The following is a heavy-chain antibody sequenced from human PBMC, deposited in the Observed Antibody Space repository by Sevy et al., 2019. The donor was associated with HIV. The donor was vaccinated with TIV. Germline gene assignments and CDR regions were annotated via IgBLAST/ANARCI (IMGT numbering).Heavy chain of an antibody. V-gene: IGHV1-2*02. CDR1: GYTFTGYY. Sequence: ASVKVSCKASGYTFTGYYIHWVRQAPGLGLECMGWISPNSGGTNYAQKFQGRVTMTRDTSISTAYMELSRLKSNDTAVYYCTRGPSGFSGSDLAYWGQGTLVTVSS. D-gene: IGHD3-22*01. CDR2: ISPNSGGT. J-gene: IGHJ4*02. CDR3: TRGPSGFSGSDLAY.